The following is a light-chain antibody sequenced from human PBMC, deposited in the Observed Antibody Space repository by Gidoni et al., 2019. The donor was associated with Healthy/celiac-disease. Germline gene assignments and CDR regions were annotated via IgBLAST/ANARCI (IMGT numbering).Light chain of an antibody. CDR3: QQYGSSRWT. Sequence: EIVLTQSPGTLSLSPGERATPTCRTGQSVSSSYLAWYQQKPGQAPRLLIYGASSRATGIPDRFSGSGSGTDFTLTISRLEPEDFAVYYCQQYGSSRWTFGQGTKVEIK. CDR2: GAS. CDR1: QSVSSSY. J-gene: IGKJ1*01. V-gene: IGKV3-20*01.